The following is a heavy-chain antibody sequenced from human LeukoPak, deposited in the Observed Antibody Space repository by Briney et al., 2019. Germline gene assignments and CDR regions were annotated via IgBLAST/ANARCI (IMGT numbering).Heavy chain of an antibody. CDR3: ARGNLDGFDI. CDR2: IYGGGHT. J-gene: IGHJ3*02. CDR1: GFTVSNNY. Sequence: GGSLRLSCAASGFTVSNNYMSWVRQAPGKGLEWVSVIYGGGHTDYSDSVKGRFTLSRDNSKNTLFLQMNSLRAEDTAVYYCARGNLDGFDIWGQGTMVTVSS. V-gene: IGHV3-66*01.